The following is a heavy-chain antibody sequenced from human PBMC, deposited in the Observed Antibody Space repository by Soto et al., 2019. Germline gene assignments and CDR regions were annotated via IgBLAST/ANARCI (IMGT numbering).Heavy chain of an antibody. Sequence: QEQLVESGGGVVHPGRSLRLSCAASGFTFSDFGIHWVRQAPGKGLEWLAVVSSDGGGKMYADSVKGRFTISRDNSEKNLYLQMNRLKLYDTAVYYCATAISRGPMGMRLGSWGHGALVTVSS. CDR2: VSSDGGGK. V-gene: IGHV3-30*03. CDR3: ATAISRGPMGMRLGS. CDR1: GFTFSDFG. D-gene: IGHD3-10*01. J-gene: IGHJ5*01.